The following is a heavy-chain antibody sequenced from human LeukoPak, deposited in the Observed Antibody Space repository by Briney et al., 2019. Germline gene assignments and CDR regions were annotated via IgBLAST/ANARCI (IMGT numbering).Heavy chain of an antibody. D-gene: IGHD3-22*01. CDR2: IIPIFGTA. CDR1: GGTFSSYA. Sequence: SVKVSCKASGGTFSSYAISWVRQAPGQGLEWMGGIIPIFGTANYAQKFQGRVTITMDESMSTAYMELSSLRSEDTGVYYCARAASRADYYDSSGYYNGFDPWGQGTLVTVSS. V-gene: IGHV1-69*05. J-gene: IGHJ5*02. CDR3: ARAASRADYYDSSGYYNGFDP.